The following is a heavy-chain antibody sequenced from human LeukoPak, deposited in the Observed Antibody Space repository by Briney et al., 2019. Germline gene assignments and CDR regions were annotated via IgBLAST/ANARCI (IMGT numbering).Heavy chain of an antibody. J-gene: IGHJ4*02. D-gene: IGHD2-8*02. CDR1: GFPFTSGFTFSDYY. CDR3: ARGGTGAFDY. V-gene: IGHV3-11*06. Sequence: GGSLRLSCAASGFPFTSGFTFSDYYRSWIRRAPGKGLEWVSYISSTSTYTNYADSVKGRFTISRDNANNSLYLQMNSLRAEDTAIYYCARGGTGAFDYWGQGTLVTVSS. CDR2: ISSTSTYT.